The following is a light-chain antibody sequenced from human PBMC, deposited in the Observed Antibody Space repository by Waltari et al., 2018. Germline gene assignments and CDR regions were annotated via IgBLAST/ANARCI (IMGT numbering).Light chain of an antibody. J-gene: IGLJ2*01. Sequence: QSALTQPPSASGSPGQSVTISCTGTISDVGGYDYVSWYQHLLVKAPKVMIYEFNNRPSGVPVRFSGSKSGSTASLTVSVLQADDEAAYYCSSYAGSNTVVFGGGTKLTVL. CDR2: EFN. CDR1: ISDVGGYDY. V-gene: IGLV2-8*01. CDR3: SSYAGSNTVV.